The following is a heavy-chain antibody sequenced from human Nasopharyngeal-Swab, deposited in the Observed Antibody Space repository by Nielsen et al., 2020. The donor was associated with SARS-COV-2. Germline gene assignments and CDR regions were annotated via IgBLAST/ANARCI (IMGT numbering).Heavy chain of an antibody. J-gene: IGHJ5*02. V-gene: IGHV5-51*01. Sequence: GESLKIPCKGFGYTFTSNWIGWVRHMPGKGLEWMGFIYPSDSETTYSPSFQGQVIISVDKSIATAYLQWNSLKATDSGIYYCALSSSSSGAYFAWGQGTLVTVSS. CDR3: ALSSSSSGAYFA. CDR2: IYPSDSET. CDR1: GYTFTSNW. D-gene: IGHD2/OR15-2a*01.